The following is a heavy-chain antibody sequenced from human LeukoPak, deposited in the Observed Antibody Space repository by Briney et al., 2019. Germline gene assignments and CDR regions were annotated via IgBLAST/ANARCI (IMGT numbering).Heavy chain of an antibody. Sequence: SETLSLTCTVSGGSISSYYWSWIRQPPGKGLEWIGYIYYSGSTNYNPSLKSRVTISLDTAKNQFSLNLSSVTAADTAVYYCARAFGDSSGQHKYYYFDYWGQGTLVTVSS. V-gene: IGHV4-59*08. D-gene: IGHD3-22*01. CDR3: ARAFGDSSGQHKYYYFDY. CDR1: GGSISSYY. J-gene: IGHJ4*02. CDR2: IYYSGST.